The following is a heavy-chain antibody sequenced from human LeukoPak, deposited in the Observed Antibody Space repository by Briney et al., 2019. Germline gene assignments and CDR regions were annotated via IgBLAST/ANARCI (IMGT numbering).Heavy chain of an antibody. CDR1: GFTFSRYW. D-gene: IGHD6-19*01. Sequence: PGGSLRLSCAASGFTFSRYWMHWVRQAPGKGLVWVSPINPDGSVTTYADAVKGRFTISRDSAENTLYLQMNNLRVEDTAVYYCARDSPSGFFDLWGRGTLVTVSS. V-gene: IGHV3-74*01. CDR3: ARDSPSGFFDL. CDR2: INPDGSVT. J-gene: IGHJ2*01.